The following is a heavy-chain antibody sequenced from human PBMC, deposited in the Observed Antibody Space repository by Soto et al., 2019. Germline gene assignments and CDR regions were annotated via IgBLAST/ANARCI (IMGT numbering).Heavy chain of an antibody. CDR2: INHSGST. V-gene: IGHV4-34*01. J-gene: IGHJ6*02. D-gene: IGHD3-3*01. CDR3: ARGRGVVRKSYYYYGMDV. Sequence: PSETLSLTCAVYGGSFSGYYWSWIRQPPGKGLEWIGEINHSGSTNYNPSLKSRVTISVDTSKNQFSLKLSSVTAADTAVYYCARGRGVVRKSYYYYGMDVWGQGTTVTVSS. CDR1: GGSFSGYY.